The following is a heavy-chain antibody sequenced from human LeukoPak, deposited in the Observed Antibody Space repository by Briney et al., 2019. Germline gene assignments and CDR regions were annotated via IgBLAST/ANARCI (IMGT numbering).Heavy chain of an antibody. CDR1: GFTFSSYS. D-gene: IGHD4-17*01. CDR2: ISSSSSYI. V-gene: IGHV3-21*01. CDR3: ARGSVTQGGMDV. Sequence: GGSLRLSCAASGFTFSSYSMNWVRQAPGKGLEWVSSISSSSSYIYYADSVKGRFTISRDNAKNSLYLQMNSLRAEDTAVYYCARGSVTQGGMDVWGQGTTVTVSS. J-gene: IGHJ6*02.